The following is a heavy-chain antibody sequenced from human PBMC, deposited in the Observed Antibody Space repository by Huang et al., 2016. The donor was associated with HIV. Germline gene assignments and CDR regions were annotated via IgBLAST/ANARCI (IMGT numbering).Heavy chain of an antibody. J-gene: IGHJ5*02. CDR3: ARGSQWLDQANWFDP. Sequence: QVQLQQSGPGLVKPSQTLSLTCVIPGDGVSSNSAAWNWIRQSPSRGLGWLGRTYDRAKWYNDYAVAVKSRITINPDTSKNQFSLQLNSVTPEDTAVYYCARGSQWLDQANWFDPWGQGTLVTVSS. CDR2: TYDRAKWYN. CDR1: GDGVSSNSAA. V-gene: IGHV6-1*01. D-gene: IGHD6-19*01.